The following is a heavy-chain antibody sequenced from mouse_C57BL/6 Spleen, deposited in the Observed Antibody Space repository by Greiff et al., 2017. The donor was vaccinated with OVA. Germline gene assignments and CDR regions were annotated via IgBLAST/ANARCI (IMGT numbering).Heavy chain of an antibody. CDR2: ISSGGSYT. V-gene: IGHV5-6*01. D-gene: IGHD4-1*01. J-gene: IGHJ4*01. CDR1: GFTFSSYG. CDR3: ARPLTGTYYAMDY. Sequence: EVQGVESGGDLVKPGGSLKLSCAASGFTFSSYGMSWVRQTPDKRLEWVATISSGGSYTYYPDSVKGRFTISRDNAKNTLYLQMSSLKSEDTAMYYCARPLTGTYYAMDYWGQGTSVTVSS.